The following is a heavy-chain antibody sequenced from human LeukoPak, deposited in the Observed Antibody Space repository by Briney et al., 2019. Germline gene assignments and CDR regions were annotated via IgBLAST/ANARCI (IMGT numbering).Heavy chain of an antibody. V-gene: IGHV4-61*10. CDR2: INHSGST. J-gene: IGHJ4*02. Sequence: PSETLSLTCTVSGGSISSGGYYWSWIRQPAGKGLEWIGEINHSGSTNYNPSLKSRVTISVDTSKNQFSLKLSSVTAADTAVYYCARISLQDDYGDYGVFDYWGQGTLVTVSS. D-gene: IGHD4-17*01. CDR1: GGSISSGGYY. CDR3: ARISLQDDYGDYGVFDY.